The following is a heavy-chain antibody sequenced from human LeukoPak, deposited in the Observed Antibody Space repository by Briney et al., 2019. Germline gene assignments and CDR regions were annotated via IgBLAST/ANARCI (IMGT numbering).Heavy chain of an antibody. CDR2: IYTSGST. V-gene: IGHV4-61*02. CDR1: GGSISSGSYY. Sequence: SETLSLTCSVSGGSISSGSYYWSWIRQPAGKGLEWIGRIYTSGSTNYNPSLKSRVTISVDTSKNQFSLKLSSVTAADTAVYYCARLKQQLPELHFDYWGQGTLVTVSS. CDR3: ARLKQQLPELHFDY. J-gene: IGHJ4*02. D-gene: IGHD6-13*01.